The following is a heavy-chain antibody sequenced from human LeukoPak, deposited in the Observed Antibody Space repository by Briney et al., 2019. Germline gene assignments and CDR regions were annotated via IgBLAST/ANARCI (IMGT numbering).Heavy chain of an antibody. Sequence: PGGSLRLSCAASGFTFSTYAMSWVRQAPGMGLEWVSTISGSGGSTYYADSVKGRFTISRDNSKNTLYLQMNSLRAEDTAVYYCAKDRGMFLVGYLDYWGQGTLVTVSS. CDR2: ISGSGGST. D-gene: IGHD2-15*01. CDR3: AKDRGMFLVGYLDY. V-gene: IGHV3-23*01. J-gene: IGHJ4*02. CDR1: GFTFSTYA.